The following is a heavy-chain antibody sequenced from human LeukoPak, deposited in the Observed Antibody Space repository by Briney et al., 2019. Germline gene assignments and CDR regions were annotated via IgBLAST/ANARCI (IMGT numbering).Heavy chain of an antibody. Sequence: SETLSLTCTVSGYSISSGYYWSWIRQPPGKGLEWIGYIYYSGSTNYNPSLKSRVTISVDTSKNQFSLKLSSVTAADTAVYYCARTVDTAMSPTSYYFDYWGQGTLVTVSS. D-gene: IGHD5-18*01. J-gene: IGHJ4*02. CDR3: ARTVDTAMSPTSYYFDY. CDR1: GYSISSGYY. CDR2: IYYSGST. V-gene: IGHV4-61*01.